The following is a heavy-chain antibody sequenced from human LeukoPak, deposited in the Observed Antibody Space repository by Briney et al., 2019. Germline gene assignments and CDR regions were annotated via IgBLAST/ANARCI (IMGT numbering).Heavy chain of an antibody. CDR2: IYHSGST. Sequence: SETLSLTCAVSGGSINSGGYSWSWIRQPPGKGLEWIGYIYHSGSTYYHPSLKSRVTISVARSKNQFSLKLSSVTAADTAVYYCARVRRGVFLVFDPWGQGTLVTVSS. J-gene: IGHJ5*02. V-gene: IGHV4-30-2*01. CDR3: ARVRRGVFLVFDP. D-gene: IGHD3-16*02. CDR1: GGSINSGGYS.